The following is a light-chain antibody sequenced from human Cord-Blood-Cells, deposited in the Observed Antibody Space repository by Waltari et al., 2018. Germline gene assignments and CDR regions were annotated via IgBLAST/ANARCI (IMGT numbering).Light chain of an antibody. Sequence: SYELTQPPSVSVSPGQTASITCSGAKLGDKYACWYQQKPGHSPVLVIYQDSKRPSGIPERFSGSNSGNTATLTISGTQAMDEADYYCQAWDSSTVVFGGGTKLTVL. CDR1: KLGDKY. CDR3: QAWDSSTVV. CDR2: QDS. J-gene: IGLJ2*01. V-gene: IGLV3-1*01.